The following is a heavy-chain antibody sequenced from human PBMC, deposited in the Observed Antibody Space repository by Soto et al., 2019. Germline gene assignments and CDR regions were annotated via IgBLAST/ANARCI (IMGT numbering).Heavy chain of an antibody. D-gene: IGHD3-16*02. CDR3: ARVHSWEITFGGVIVTGAFDI. J-gene: IGHJ3*02. CDR2: ISSSSSYI. CDR1: GFTFSSYS. Sequence: EVQLVESGGGLVKPGGSLRLSCAASGFTFSSYSMNWVRQAPGKGLEWVSSISSSSSYIYYADSVKGRFTISRDNAKNSLYLQMNSLRAEDTAVYYCARVHSWEITFGGVIVTGAFDIWGQGTMVTVSS. V-gene: IGHV3-21*01.